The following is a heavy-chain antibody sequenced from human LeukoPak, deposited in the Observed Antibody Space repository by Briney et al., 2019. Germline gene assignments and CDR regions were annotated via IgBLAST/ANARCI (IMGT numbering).Heavy chain of an antibody. Sequence: GGSLRLSCAASEFSFGSNYMTWVRQAPGKGREWVSLIYSGGSTYYADSVTGRFTISRDNAKNSLYLQMNSLRAEDTALYYCARDLYSGYDSPYYYYYMDVWGKGTTVTVSS. CDR1: EFSFGSNY. D-gene: IGHD5-12*01. CDR3: ARDLYSGYDSPYYYYYMDV. CDR2: IYSGGST. V-gene: IGHV3-66*01. J-gene: IGHJ6*03.